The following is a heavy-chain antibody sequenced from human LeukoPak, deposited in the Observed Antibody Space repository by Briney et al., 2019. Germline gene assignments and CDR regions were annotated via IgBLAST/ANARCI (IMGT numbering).Heavy chain of an antibody. D-gene: IGHD3-3*01. J-gene: IGHJ4*02. CDR3: AREPFLEWSSGFDY. V-gene: IGHV1-2*02. Sequence: ASVKVSCKASGYTFTGYYMHWVRQAPGQGLEWMGWINPNSGGTNYAQKFQGRVTMTRDTSISTAYMELSRLRSDDTAVYYCAREPFLEWSSGFDYWGQGTLVTVSS. CDR2: INPNSGGT. CDR1: GYTFTGYY.